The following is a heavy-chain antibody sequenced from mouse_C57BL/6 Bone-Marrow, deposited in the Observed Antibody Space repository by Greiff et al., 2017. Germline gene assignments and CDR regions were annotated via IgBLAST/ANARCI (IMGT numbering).Heavy chain of an antibody. Sequence: EVQLQQSGPELVKPGASVKIPCKASGYTFTDYNMDWVKQSHGKSLEWIGDINPNNGGTNYNQKFKGKATLPVDHASSSAYMELRSLTSADTAVXYCARGYAMDYWGQGTSVTVSS. CDR2: INPNNGGT. CDR1: GYTFTDYN. CDR3: ARGYAMDY. J-gene: IGHJ4*01. V-gene: IGHV1-18*01.